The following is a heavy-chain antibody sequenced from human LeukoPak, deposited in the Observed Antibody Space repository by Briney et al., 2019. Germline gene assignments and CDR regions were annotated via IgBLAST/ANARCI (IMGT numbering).Heavy chain of an antibody. J-gene: IGHJ6*04. CDR2: IYYSGST. D-gene: IGHD6-13*01. CDR1: GGSISSYY. V-gene: IGHV4-59*01. Sequence: NPSETLSLTCTVSGGSISSYYWSWIRQPPGKGLEWIGYIYYSGSTNYNPSLKSRVTISVDTSKNQFSLKLSSVTAADTAVYYCARDQQSSSWYEERGYYYYYGMDVWGKGTTVTVSS. CDR3: ARDQQSSSWYEERGYYYYYGMDV.